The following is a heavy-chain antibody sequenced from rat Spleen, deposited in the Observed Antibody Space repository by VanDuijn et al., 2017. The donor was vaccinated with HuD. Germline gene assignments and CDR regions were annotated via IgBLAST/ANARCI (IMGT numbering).Heavy chain of an antibody. J-gene: IGHJ2*01. CDR2: ITTGGSIT. Sequence: EVQLVESGGGSVQPGRSLKLSCVASGFSFSDYYMVWVRQVPTKGLEWVAYITTGGSITYYRDSVKGRFTISRDNAKRTLNLQMDSLRSEDTATYYCTTGGPVYFDYWGQGVMVTVSS. CDR3: TTGGPVYFDY. CDR1: GFSFSDYY. V-gene: IGHV5-27*01.